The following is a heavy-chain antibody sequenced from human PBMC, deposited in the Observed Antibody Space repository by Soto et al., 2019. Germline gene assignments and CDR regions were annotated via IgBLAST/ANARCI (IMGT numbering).Heavy chain of an antibody. CDR2: FDPEDGET. CDR3: ATDRSMITFGGVIVTWAFDI. D-gene: IGHD3-16*02. CDR1: GYTLTELS. V-gene: IGHV1-24*01. J-gene: IGHJ3*02. Sequence: GASVKVSCKVSGYTLTELSMHWVRQAPGKGLEWMGGFDPEDGETIYAQKFQGRVTMTEDTSTDTAYMELSSLRSEDTAVYYCATDRSMITFGGVIVTWAFDIWGQGTMVTVSS.